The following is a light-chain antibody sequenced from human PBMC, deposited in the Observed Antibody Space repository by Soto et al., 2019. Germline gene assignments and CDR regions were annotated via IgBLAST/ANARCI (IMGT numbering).Light chain of an antibody. CDR2: GAS. J-gene: IGKJ2*01. V-gene: IGKV3-20*01. CDR3: QQYGSSSYT. Sequence: EIVLTQSPGTLSLSPGGRATLSCRASQSVSSSYLAWYQQKPGQAPRLLIYGASSRATGIPDRFSGSGSGTDFTLTISRLGPEDFAVYYCQQYGSSSYTFGQGTKLEIK. CDR1: QSVSSSY.